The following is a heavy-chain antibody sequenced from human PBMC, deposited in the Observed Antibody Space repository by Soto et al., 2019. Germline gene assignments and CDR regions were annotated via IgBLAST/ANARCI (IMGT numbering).Heavy chain of an antibody. CDR3: AADIRADGDSYFDY. D-gene: IGHD4-17*01. J-gene: IGHJ4*02. Sequence: ASVKVSCKASGYTFTIYYMHWVRQAPGQGLEWMGIINPSGGGTSYAQKFQERVTITRDMSTSTAYMELSSLRSEDTAVYYCAADIRADGDSYFDYWGQGTLVTVSS. CDR1: GYTFTIYY. V-gene: IGHV1-46*01. CDR2: INPSGGGT.